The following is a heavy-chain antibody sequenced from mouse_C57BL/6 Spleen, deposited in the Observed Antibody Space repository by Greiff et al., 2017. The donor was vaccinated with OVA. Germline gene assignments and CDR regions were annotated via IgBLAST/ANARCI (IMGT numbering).Heavy chain of an antibody. D-gene: IGHD4-1*01. Sequence: VQLQESGAELVKPGASVKISCKASGYAFSSYWMNWVKQRPGKGLEWIGQIYPGDGDTNYNGKFKGKATLTADKSSSTAYMQLSSLTSEDSAVYFCARAPNWGAMDYWGQGTSVTVSS. CDR2: IYPGDGDT. CDR3: ARAPNWGAMDY. J-gene: IGHJ4*01. V-gene: IGHV1-80*01. CDR1: GYAFSSYW.